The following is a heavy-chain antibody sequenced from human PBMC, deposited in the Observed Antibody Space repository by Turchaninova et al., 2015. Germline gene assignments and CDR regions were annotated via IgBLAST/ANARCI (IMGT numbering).Heavy chain of an antibody. CDR3: SRINSGGNPTGGFDL. V-gene: IGHV5-51*01. CDR1: GDRFSGYW. CDR2: LYLGGSDT. D-gene: IGHD4-23*01. Sequence: EVQLVQSGAEVKKPGESLKISCKGSGDRFSGYWIGWVRQMPGRGLEWMGILYLGGSDTRYSPYIQGQGSSSADKAIGPAYLQWGSLKASDTAMYYWSRINSGGNPTGGFDLWGQGTMVTVSS. J-gene: IGHJ3*01.